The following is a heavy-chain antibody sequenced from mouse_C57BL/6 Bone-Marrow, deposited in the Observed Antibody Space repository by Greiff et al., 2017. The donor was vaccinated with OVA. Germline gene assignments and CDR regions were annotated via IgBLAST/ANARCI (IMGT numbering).Heavy chain of an antibody. CDR1: GYTFTSYR. CDR2: IDPSDSYT. V-gene: IGHV1-50*01. Sequence: QVQLQQPGAELVKPGASVKLSCKASGYTFTSYRMQWVKQRPGQGLEWIGEIDPSDSYTNYNQKFKGKATLTVDTSSSTAYMQLSSLTSEDSAVYYCARSSNYEGDYAMDYWGQGTSVTVSS. CDR3: ARSSNYEGDYAMDY. D-gene: IGHD2-5*01. J-gene: IGHJ4*01.